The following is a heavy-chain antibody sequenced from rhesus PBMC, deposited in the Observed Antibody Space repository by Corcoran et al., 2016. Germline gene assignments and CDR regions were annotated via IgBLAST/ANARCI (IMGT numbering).Heavy chain of an antibody. CDR2: IYGSSGST. CDR3: ARRGYYDSGYYSDY. CDR1: GGSISGGYD. D-gene: IGHD3-28*01. Sequence: QVQLQESGPGLVKPPETLSLTCAVSGGSISGGYDWSWIRQPPGKGLEWLGYIYGSSGSTNYNPSLKNRVTISKDTSKNQFSLKLSSVTAADTAVYYCARRGYYDSGYYSDYWGQGVLVTVSS. V-gene: IGHV4-76*01. J-gene: IGHJ4*01.